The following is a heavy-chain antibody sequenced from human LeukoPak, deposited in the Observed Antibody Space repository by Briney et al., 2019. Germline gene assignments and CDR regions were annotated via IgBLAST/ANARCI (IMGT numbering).Heavy chain of an antibody. Sequence: PGRSLRLSCAASGFTFHDHAMHWVRQPPGKGLEWVSGVTWNSGTIGYADSVKGRFTISRDNAKNSLYLQMNNLRPEDTALYYCTKDASVTIFRWFDPWGQETRVTASS. D-gene: IGHD5/OR15-5a*01. CDR1: GFTFHDHA. V-gene: IGHV3-9*01. J-gene: IGHJ5*02. CDR2: VTWNSGTI. CDR3: TKDASVTIFRWFDP.